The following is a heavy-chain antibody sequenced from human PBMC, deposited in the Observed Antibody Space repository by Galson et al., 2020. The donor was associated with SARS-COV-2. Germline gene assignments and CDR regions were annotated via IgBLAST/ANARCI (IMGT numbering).Heavy chain of an antibody. J-gene: IGHJ4*02. Sequence: GESLKISCGASGFTFSDYYMNWIRQAPGKGPEWISRISGRGGVFYYAESVRGRFTMSRDNARNSLYLQMNSLSAGDTAVYYCARHLGPTNFDSWGPGTLVTVSS. CDR1: GFTFSDYY. CDR3: ARHLGPTNFDS. V-gene: IGHV3-11*01. D-gene: IGHD3-3*02. CDR2: ISGRGGVF.